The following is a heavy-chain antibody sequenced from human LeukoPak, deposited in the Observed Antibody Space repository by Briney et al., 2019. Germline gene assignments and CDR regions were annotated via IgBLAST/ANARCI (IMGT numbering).Heavy chain of an antibody. CDR3: ARVYNDLWFGELYFDY. D-gene: IGHD3-10*01. V-gene: IGHV3-30-3*01. CDR2: ISYDGSNK. J-gene: IGHJ4*02. CDR1: GFTFSSYA. Sequence: GGSLRPSCAASGFTFSSYAMHWVRQAPGKGLEWVAVISYDGSNKYYADSVKGRFTISRDNSKNTLYLQMNGLRAEDTAVYYCARVYNDLWFGELYFDYWGQGTLVTVSS.